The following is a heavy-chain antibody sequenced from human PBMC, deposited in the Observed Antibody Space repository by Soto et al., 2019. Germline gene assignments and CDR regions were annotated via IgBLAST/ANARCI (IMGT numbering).Heavy chain of an antibody. Sequence: SETLSLTCSVTGASVSSFSWSWIRQSPGKGLEWIGCIHNSGGTNYTPSLRSRVTISVDTSKNLLSLNLTSLTAADTAVYYCARGGTSGSAVYNWFDPWGQGTLVTVSS. CDR2: IHNSGGT. D-gene: IGHD3-10*01. CDR3: ARGGTSGSAVYNWFDP. CDR1: GASVSSFS. J-gene: IGHJ5*02. V-gene: IGHV4-59*02.